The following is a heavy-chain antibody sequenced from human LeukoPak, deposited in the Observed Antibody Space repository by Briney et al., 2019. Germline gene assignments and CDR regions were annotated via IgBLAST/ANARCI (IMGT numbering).Heavy chain of an antibody. CDR1: GFTFSSYG. CDR2: ISGSGGST. Sequence: GGSLRLSCAASGFTFSSYGMSWVRQAPGKGLEWVSAISGSGGSTYYAGSVKGRFTISRDNSKNTLYLQMNSLRAEDTAVYYCARGDYYDSSGYFDYWGQGTLVTVPS. V-gene: IGHV3-23*01. J-gene: IGHJ4*02. D-gene: IGHD3-22*01. CDR3: ARGDYYDSSGYFDY.